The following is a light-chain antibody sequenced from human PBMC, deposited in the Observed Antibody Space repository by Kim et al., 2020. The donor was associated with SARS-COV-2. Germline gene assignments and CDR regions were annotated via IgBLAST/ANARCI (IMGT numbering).Light chain of an antibody. CDR2: GAS. Sequence: SLSPGERATLSGRASQTVSSSLAWYQQKPGQAPRLLIYGASNRATGIPNRFSGSESGTDFTLTISRLEPEDFAVYYCLHYGSSPHTFGQGTKLEI. J-gene: IGKJ2*01. CDR3: LHYGSSPHT. V-gene: IGKV3-20*01. CDR1: QTVSSS.